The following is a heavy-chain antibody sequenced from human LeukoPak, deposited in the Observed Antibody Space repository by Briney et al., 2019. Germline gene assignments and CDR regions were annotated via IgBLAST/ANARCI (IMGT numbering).Heavy chain of an antibody. CDR1: GGTFSSYA. D-gene: IGHD4-23*01. Sequence: SVKVSCKASGGTFSSYALSWMRQAPGQGLEWMGRVIPMFDVTDYAQKFQGRVTITADTSTGTAYMELSSLTSDDTAMYYCARDPALEGTEDYRDFGGVESVDAFDVWGQGTMVTVSS. CDR3: ARDPALEGTEDYRDFGGVESVDAFDV. V-gene: IGHV1-69*17. J-gene: IGHJ3*01. CDR2: VIPMFDVT.